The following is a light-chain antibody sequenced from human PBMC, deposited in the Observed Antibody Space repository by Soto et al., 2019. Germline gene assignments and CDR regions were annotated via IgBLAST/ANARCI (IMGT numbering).Light chain of an antibody. CDR2: WGF. CDR3: HQYYGSPPRT. J-gene: IGKJ1*01. V-gene: IGKV4-1*01. Sequence: DIVMTQSPDSLAVSLGERTTINCKSSQSVLYSSNNKNYLAWYQQKPGQSPKLLISWGFIRESGVPDRFSDSGSGTDFTLTISSLQAEDVAVYYCHQYYGSPPRTFGQGTKVEIK. CDR1: QSVLYSSNNKNY.